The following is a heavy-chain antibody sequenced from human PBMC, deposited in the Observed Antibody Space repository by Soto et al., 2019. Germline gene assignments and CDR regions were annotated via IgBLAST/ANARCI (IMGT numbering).Heavy chain of an antibody. CDR3: ARSVAGRAYDAFDI. CDR2: INPNSGGT. J-gene: IGHJ3*02. D-gene: IGHD6-19*01. V-gene: IGHV1-2*04. CDR1: GYTFTGYY. Sequence: QVQLVQSGAEVKKPGASVKVSCKASGYTFTGYYMHWVRQAPGQGLEWKGWINPNSGGTNYAQKFQGWVTMTRDTSISTAYMELSRLRSDDTAVYYCARSVAGRAYDAFDIWGQGTMVTVSS.